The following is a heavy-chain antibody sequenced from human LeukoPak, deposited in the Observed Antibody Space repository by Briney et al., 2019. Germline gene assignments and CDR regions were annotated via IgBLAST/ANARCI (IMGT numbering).Heavy chain of an antibody. CDR3: ARRGGYSYGFDY. J-gene: IGHJ4*02. CDR2: INSSSSYI. CDR1: GFTFSSYS. D-gene: IGHD5-18*01. Sequence: GGSLRLSCAASGFTFSSYSMNWVRQAPGKGLEWVSSINSSSSYIYYADSVKGRFTISRDNAKNSLYLQMNSLRAEDTAEYYCARRGGYSYGFDYWGQGTLVTVSS. V-gene: IGHV3-21*01.